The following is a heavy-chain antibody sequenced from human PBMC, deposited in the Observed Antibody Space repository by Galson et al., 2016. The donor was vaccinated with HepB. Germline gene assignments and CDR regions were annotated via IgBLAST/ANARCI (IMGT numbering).Heavy chain of an antibody. Sequence: SETLSLTCIVSGGSISSYYWHWIRQAPGKGLEWIGFINYSGDTRYNTSLKSRVTISVDTSKNQFSLRLTSVTAADTAMYFCAREYSSFDYTGHGILVTVSS. CDR2: INYSGDT. D-gene: IGHD6-19*01. J-gene: IGHJ4*01. V-gene: IGHV4-59*01. CDR3: AREYSSFDY. CDR1: GGSISSYY.